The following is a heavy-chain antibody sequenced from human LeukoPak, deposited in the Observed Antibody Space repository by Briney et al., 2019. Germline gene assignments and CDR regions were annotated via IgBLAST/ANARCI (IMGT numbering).Heavy chain of an antibody. D-gene: IGHD3-10*01. CDR3: ARGDYVLLWFGESYGPPSFGY. J-gene: IGHJ4*02. Sequence: GSLRLSCAASGFTFSSYGMHWVRQAPGKGLEWVAVIWYDGSNKYYADSVKGRFTISRDNSKNTLYLQMNSLRAEDTAVYYCARGDYVLLWFGESYGPPSFGYWGQGTLVTVSS. CDR1: GFTFSSYG. CDR2: IWYDGSNK. V-gene: IGHV3-33*01.